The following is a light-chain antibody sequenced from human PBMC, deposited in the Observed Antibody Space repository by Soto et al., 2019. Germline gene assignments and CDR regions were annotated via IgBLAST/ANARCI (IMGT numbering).Light chain of an antibody. V-gene: IGLV2-14*01. CDR1: SSDVGSYDY. Sequence: QSALTQPASVSGSPGQSITISCTGTSSDVGSYDYVSWYQQHPGKAPKLMIYEVSNRPSGVSNHFSGSKSGNTASLTISGLQAEDEADYYCSSYTSSSTLYFFGTGTTVTVL. CDR2: EVS. CDR3: SSYTSSSTLYF. J-gene: IGLJ1*01.